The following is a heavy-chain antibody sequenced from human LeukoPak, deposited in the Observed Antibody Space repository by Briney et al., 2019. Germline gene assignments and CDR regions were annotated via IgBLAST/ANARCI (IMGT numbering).Heavy chain of an antibody. D-gene: IGHD2/OR15-2a*01. Sequence: SETLSLTCTVSGYSISSGYYWGWIRQPPGKGLEWIGSIYHSGSTYYNPSLKSRVTISVGSSKKQFSLKLSSVTAADTAVYYCATFSMGTFDYWGQGTLVTVSS. J-gene: IGHJ4*02. CDR1: GYSISSGYY. CDR3: ATFSMGTFDY. CDR2: IYHSGST. V-gene: IGHV4-38-2*02.